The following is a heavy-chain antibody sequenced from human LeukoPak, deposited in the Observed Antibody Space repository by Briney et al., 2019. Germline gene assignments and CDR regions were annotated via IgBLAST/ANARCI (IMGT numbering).Heavy chain of an antibody. Sequence: GGSLRLSCAASGFTFSSYGMHWVRQAPGKGLEWVSSISGDSTYIYYADSVMGRSTISRDNAKNSLYLQINSLRAEDTAIYYCARRGYSDSSGYDYWGQGTLVTVSS. CDR1: GFTFSSYG. CDR3: ARRGYSDSSGYDY. D-gene: IGHD3-22*01. J-gene: IGHJ4*02. V-gene: IGHV3-21*01. CDR2: ISGDSTYI.